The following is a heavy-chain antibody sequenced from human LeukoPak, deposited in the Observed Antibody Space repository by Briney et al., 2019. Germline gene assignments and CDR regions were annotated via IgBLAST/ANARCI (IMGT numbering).Heavy chain of an antibody. V-gene: IGHV3-23*01. CDR2: ISGGAEST. CDR1: GFTISSYG. J-gene: IGHJ4*02. CDR3: AKDSPVCTY. D-gene: IGHD2-8*01. Sequence: GGSLRLSCTASGFTISSYGMSWVRQAPGKGLEWVSAISGGAESTYYADSVKGRFTISRDSSKNTLYLQMDSLRAEDTAIYYCAKDSPVCTYWGQETLVTVSS.